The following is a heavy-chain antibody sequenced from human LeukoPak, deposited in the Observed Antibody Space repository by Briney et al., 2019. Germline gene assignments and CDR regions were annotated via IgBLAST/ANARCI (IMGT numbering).Heavy chain of an antibody. CDR2: INPNSGGT. CDR3: AREDFDWLFIDY. CDR1: GYTFTGYY. Sequence: ASVKVSCKASGYTFTGYYMHWVRQAPGQGHEWMGRINPNSGGTNYAQKFRGRATMTRDTSISTAYMQLSRLRSDDTAVYYCAREDFDWLFIDYWGQGTLVTVSS. D-gene: IGHD3-9*01. V-gene: IGHV1-2*06. J-gene: IGHJ4*02.